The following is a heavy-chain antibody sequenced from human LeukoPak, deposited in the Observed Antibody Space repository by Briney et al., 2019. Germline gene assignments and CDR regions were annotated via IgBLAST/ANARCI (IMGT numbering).Heavy chain of an antibody. Sequence: SQTLSLTCTASGGPISSGGYYWSWIRQPPGKGLEWIGYIYHSGSTYYNPSLKSRVTISVNTSNNQFSLKLSSVTAADTAVYYCARELLGPYYFDYWGQGTLVTVSS. CDR1: GGPISSGGYY. J-gene: IGHJ4*02. CDR3: ARELLGPYYFDY. CDR2: IYHSGST. V-gene: IGHV4-30-2*01.